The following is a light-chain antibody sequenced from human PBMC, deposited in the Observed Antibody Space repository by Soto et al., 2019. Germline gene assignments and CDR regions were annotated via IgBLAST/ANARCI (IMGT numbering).Light chain of an antibody. CDR1: QSLSSGY. V-gene: IGKV3-20*01. Sequence: EIVLTQSPGTLSLSPGERVTLSCRASQSLSSGYLAWYQQKFGQALRLLIYDASRRATGIPERFSGSGSGTDFTLTINRLEPEDFAVYYCQQYGSSSTFGQGTKVDIK. J-gene: IGKJ1*01. CDR3: QQYGSSST. CDR2: DAS.